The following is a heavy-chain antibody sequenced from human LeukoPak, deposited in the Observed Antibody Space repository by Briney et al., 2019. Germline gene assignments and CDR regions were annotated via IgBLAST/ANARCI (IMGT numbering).Heavy chain of an antibody. Sequence: ASVKVSCKASGYTFTGYYMHWVRQAPGQGLEWMGWINPNSGGTNYAQKFQGRVTMTRDTSISTAYMELSRLRSEDTAVYYCARGGFRYSSRKMSDWGQGTLVTVSS. CDR3: ARGGFRYSSRKMSD. CDR1: GYTFTGYY. D-gene: IGHD6-13*01. J-gene: IGHJ4*02. CDR2: INPNSGGT. V-gene: IGHV1-2*02.